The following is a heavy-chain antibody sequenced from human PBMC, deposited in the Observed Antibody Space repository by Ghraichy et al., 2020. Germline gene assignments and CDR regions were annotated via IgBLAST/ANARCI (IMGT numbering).Heavy chain of an antibody. CDR1: GFIFKNAW. CDR2: IKSTADGGTI. Sequence: GESLNISCAGSGFIFKNAWMNWVRQAPGKRLEWVGRIKSTADGGTIDYAAPVRGRFTISRDDSQSTLYLQMKSLKTEDTGVYYCATEADSTTYIDYWGQGQLVTVSS. V-gene: IGHV3-15*07. J-gene: IGHJ4*02. CDR3: ATEADSTTYIDY. D-gene: IGHD1-14*01.